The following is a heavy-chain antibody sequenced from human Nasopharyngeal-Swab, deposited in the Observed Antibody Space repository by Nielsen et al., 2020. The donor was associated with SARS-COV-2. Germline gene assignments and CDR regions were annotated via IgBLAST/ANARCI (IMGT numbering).Heavy chain of an antibody. J-gene: IGHJ3*02. CDR2: ISWNSGSI. V-gene: IGHV3-9*01. CDR3: AKGGYSYGSDAFDI. CDR1: GFTFDDYA. D-gene: IGHD5-18*01. Sequence: GGSLRLSCAASGFTFDDYAMHWVRQAPGKGLELVSGISWNSGSIGYADSVKCRFTISRANAKNSLYLQMNSLRAEDTALYYCAKGGYSYGSDAFDIWGQGTMVTVSS.